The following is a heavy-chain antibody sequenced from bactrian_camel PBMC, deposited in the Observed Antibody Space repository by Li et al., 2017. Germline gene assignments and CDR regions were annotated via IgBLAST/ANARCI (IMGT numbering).Heavy chain of an antibody. CDR1: RCTYCNYG. V-gene: IGHV3S53*01. CDR2: IDSAGTR. J-gene: IGHJ4*01. D-gene: IGHD6*01. Sequence: HVQLVESGGGSVQAGGSLRLSCAASRCTYCNYGMMIWYRQAPGAEREFVSAIDSAGTRSYADSVKGRFTISTDSGKNTLNLQMNSLKVEDTAVYHCARDVYKPIVAGNAVCGYRGQGTQVTVS. CDR3: ARDVYKPIVAGNAVCGY.